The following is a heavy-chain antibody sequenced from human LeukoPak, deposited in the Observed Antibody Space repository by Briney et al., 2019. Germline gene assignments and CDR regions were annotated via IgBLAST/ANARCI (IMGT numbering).Heavy chain of an antibody. J-gene: IGHJ5*01. CDR2: IYYTGST. Sequence: SQSLSLTRTVSGGSISIVYWSCIPQPPGKRLEWIGYIYYTGSTNYNSSLKSRVTLSQDTSQHHFSLKRSSVTAAHTPMYYCASAVLATKSEHCFDSWGQGTLVTVSS. V-gene: IGHV4-59*01. CDR3: ASAVLATKSEHCFDS. CDR1: GGSISIVY. D-gene: IGHD2-8*01.